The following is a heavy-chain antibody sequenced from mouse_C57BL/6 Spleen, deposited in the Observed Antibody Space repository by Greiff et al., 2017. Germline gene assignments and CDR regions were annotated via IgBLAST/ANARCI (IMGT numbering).Heavy chain of an antibody. V-gene: IGHV1-4*01. CDR3: ARGVYFDY. Sequence: QVQLQQSGAELARPGASVKMSCKASGYTFTSYTMHWVKQRPGQGLEWIGYINPSSGYTKYTQKFKDKAHFTADKSSSTAYMQLSSLNSEDSAVYYCARGVYFDYWGQGTTLTVSS. CDR2: INPSSGYT. J-gene: IGHJ2*01. CDR1: GYTFTSYT.